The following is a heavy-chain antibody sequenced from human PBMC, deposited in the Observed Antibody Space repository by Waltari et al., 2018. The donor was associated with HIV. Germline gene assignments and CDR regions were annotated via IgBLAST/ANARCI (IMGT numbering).Heavy chain of an antibody. D-gene: IGHD2-15*01. CDR3: TRDKQTTGATLDY. CDR1: GFTLSSYA. Sequence: VQLLESGGGLVQPGGSLRLSCAASGFTLSSYAMTWVRQAPGKGLEWVALIWDDGSNKFYADSVKGRFIISRDNSKNTLYLQINSLRADDTAVYYCTRDKQTTGATLDYWGQGTLVTVSS. V-gene: IGHV3-33*08. CDR2: IWDDGSNK. J-gene: IGHJ4*02.